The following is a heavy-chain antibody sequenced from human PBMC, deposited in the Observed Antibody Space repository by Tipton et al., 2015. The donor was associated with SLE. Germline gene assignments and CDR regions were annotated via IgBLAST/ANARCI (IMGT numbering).Heavy chain of an antibody. J-gene: IGHJ5*01. D-gene: IGHD4/OR15-4a*01. CDR2: INYSGSTYSGST. CDR1: GGSTSSSSYY. Sequence: TLSLTCAVSGGSTSSSSYYWGWIRQPPGKGLEWIGSINYSGSTYSGSTYYNPSLKSRVTISVDTSKNQFSLKLSSVTAADTAVYYCAREVYGATPSNWFDSWGQGTLVTVSS. V-gene: IGHV4-39*07. CDR3: AREVYGATPSNWFDS.